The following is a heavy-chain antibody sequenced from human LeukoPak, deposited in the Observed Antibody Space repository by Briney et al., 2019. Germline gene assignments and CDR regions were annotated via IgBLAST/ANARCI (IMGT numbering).Heavy chain of an antibody. Sequence: GGSLRLSCAASGFTFSSYGMHWVRQAPGKGLEWVAVIWYDGSNKYYADSVKGRFTISRDNSKNTLYLQMNSLRAEDTAVYYCATTPPGSWYYYYYYMDVWGKGTTVTVSS. J-gene: IGHJ6*03. D-gene: IGHD6-13*01. V-gene: IGHV3-33*01. CDR3: ATTPPGSWYYYYYYMDV. CDR2: IWYDGSNK. CDR1: GFTFSSYG.